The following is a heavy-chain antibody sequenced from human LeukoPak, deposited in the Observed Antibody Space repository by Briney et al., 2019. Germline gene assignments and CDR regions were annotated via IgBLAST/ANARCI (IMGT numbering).Heavy chain of an antibody. D-gene: IGHD6-13*01. Sequence: GGSLRLSCEASGFTFSAYAMTWVRQAPGKGLVWVSRINSDGSSTTYAESVKGRFTISRDNAKNTLYLQMNSLRAEDTAVYYCARVTSSRGAIDIWGQGTMVTVSS. V-gene: IGHV3-74*01. J-gene: IGHJ3*02. CDR1: GFTFSAYA. CDR2: INSDGSST. CDR3: ARVTSSRGAIDI.